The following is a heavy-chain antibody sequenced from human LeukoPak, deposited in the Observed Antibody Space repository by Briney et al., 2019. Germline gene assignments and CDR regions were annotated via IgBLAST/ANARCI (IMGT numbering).Heavy chain of an antibody. D-gene: IGHD2-8*01. CDR1: VFILSNYW. J-gene: IGHJ3*02. CDR3: VSAVRRSSFAI. Sequence: PGGSLRLFCAPCVFILSNYWMGWVRQAPGKGLETLTNIKTDGSEKYYMDSVKGRLSISRDNAKNSLYLQMHSLRAEDTAVYYCVSAVRRSSFAICGQGTKVTVSS. CDR2: IKTDGSEK. V-gene: IGHV3-7*03.